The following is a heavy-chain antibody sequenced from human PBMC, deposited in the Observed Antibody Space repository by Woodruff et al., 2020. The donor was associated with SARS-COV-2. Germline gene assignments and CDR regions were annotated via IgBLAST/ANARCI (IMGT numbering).Heavy chain of an antibody. Sequence: TDYAAPVKGRFTISRDDSKNTLYLQMNSLKTEDTAVYYCTTDEAEYYYDSSGPFDYWGQGTLVTVSS. CDR2: T. V-gene: IGHV3-15*01. CDR3: TTDEAEYYYDSSGPFDY. J-gene: IGHJ4*02. D-gene: IGHD3-22*01.